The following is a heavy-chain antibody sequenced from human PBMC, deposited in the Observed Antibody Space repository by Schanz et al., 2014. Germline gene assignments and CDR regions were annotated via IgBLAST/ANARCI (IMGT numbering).Heavy chain of an antibody. Sequence: EVQLAESGGGLVQPGGSLRLSCAASGITFSSHSFNWVRQAPGKGLEWISYITYNGGTIYYADSVKGRFTMSRDNAKNSVFLQMNSLRAEDTAVYYCVRDSFFAFDYWGQGAPXTVSS. CDR3: VRDSFFAFDY. D-gene: IGHD3-3*01. V-gene: IGHV3-48*01. CDR2: ITYNGGTI. J-gene: IGHJ4*02. CDR1: GITFSSHS.